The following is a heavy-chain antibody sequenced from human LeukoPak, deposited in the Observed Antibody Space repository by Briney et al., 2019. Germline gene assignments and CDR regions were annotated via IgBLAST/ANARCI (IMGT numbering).Heavy chain of an antibody. D-gene: IGHD3-16*02. CDR2: IYPGDSDT. J-gene: IGHJ4*02. CDR1: GYSFTSYW. Sequence: GESLKISCKGSGYSFTSYWIGWVRQMPGKGLECMGIIYPGDSDTRYSPSFQGQVTISADKSISPAYLQWSSLKASDTAMYYCARCVWGSYRYFDYWGQGTLVTVSS. V-gene: IGHV5-51*06. CDR3: ARCVWGSYRYFDY.